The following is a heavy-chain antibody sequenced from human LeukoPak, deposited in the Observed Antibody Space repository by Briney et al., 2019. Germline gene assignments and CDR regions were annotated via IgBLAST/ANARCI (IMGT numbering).Heavy chain of an antibody. CDR3: ARGVAFDI. V-gene: IGHV1-69*01. Sequence: SVKVSCKTSGGTFSSFAINWVRHAPGQGLEWMGGIIPLFGPANYAQKFQGRVTITPDASTSTVYMELSSLRSEDTAFYYCARGVAFDIWGHGTLVTVSS. CDR1: GGTFSSFA. J-gene: IGHJ3*02. CDR2: IIPLFGPA.